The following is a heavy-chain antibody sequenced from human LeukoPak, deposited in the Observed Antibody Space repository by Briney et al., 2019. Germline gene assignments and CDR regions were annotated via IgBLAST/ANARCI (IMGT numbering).Heavy chain of an antibody. CDR3: GRVRQGDADY. CDR1: GFTFSSYW. V-gene: IGHV3-7*01. D-gene: IGHD1-26*01. Sequence: PGGSLRLSCAASGFTFSSYWMRWVRQAPGKGLEWVASMDLVGSAKYYMDSVKGRFTISRDNAKNSLFLQMNSLRADDTAVYYCGRVRQGDADYWGQGTLVTVSS. J-gene: IGHJ4*02. CDR2: MDLVGSAK.